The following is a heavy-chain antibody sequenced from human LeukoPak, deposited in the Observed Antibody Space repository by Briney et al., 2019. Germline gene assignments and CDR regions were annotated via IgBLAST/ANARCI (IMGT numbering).Heavy chain of an antibody. J-gene: IGHJ4*02. D-gene: IGHD3-16*02. CDR1: GGSFSGYY. CDR2: INHSGST. CDR3: ARGPLSYDYVWGSYRRRYFDY. Sequence: SETLSLTCAVYGGSFSGYYWSWIRQPPGKGLEGIGEINHSGSTNYNPSLKSRVTISVDTSKNQFSLKLSSVTAADTAVYYCARGPLSYDYVWGSYRRRYFDYWGQGTLVTVSS. V-gene: IGHV4-34*01.